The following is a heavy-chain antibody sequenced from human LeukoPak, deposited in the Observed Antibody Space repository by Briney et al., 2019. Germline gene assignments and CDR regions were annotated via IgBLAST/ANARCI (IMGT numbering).Heavy chain of an antibody. J-gene: IGHJ4*02. CDR2: IIPIFGTA. V-gene: IGHV1-69*01. CDR3: AGSSSWSSGLHY. Sequence: GIIPIFGTANYAQKFQGRVTITADESTSTAYMELSSLRSEDTAVYYCAGSSSWSSGLHYWGQGTLVTVSS. D-gene: IGHD6-13*01.